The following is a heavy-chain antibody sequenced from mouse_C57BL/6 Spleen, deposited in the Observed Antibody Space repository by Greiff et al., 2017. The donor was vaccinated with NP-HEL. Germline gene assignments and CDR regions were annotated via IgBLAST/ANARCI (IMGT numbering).Heavy chain of an antibody. D-gene: IGHD2-1*01. CDR1: GYTFTDYE. J-gene: IGHJ2*01. Sequence: QVQLQQSGAELVRPGASVTLSCKASGYTFTDYEMHWVKQTPVHGLEWIGAIDPETGGTAYNQKFKGKAILTADKSSSTAYMELRSLTSEDSAVYYCTGGNSYYFDYWGQGTTLTVSS. V-gene: IGHV1-15*01. CDR3: TGGNSYYFDY. CDR2: IDPETGGT.